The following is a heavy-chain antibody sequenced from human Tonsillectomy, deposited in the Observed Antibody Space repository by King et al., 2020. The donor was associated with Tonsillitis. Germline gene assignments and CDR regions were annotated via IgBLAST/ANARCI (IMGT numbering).Heavy chain of an antibody. V-gene: IGHV4-39*01. D-gene: IGHD5-24*01. CDR3: ARPRRWLPQDPFDI. CDR2: IYKSGST. J-gene: IGHJ3*02. CDR1: GGSISSRSYS. Sequence: QLQESGPGLVKPSETLSLTCTVSGGSISSRSYSWGWIRQPPGKGLEWIGTIYKSGSTYYNPSLESRVTISVDTYKNQFSLMLSSVTAADTAVYYCARPRRWLPQDPFDIWGQGTMVTVSS.